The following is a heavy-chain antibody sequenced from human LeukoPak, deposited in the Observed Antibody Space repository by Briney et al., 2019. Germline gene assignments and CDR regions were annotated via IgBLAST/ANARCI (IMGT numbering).Heavy chain of an antibody. D-gene: IGHD6-19*01. J-gene: IGHJ4*02. Sequence: GSLRLSCAASGFSFSSFSMNWVRQAPGKGLEWVSYISGGSSFTYYVDSVKGRFTISRDNAKNPLYLQMNSLRAEDTAVYYCARDLGYSSGPNYWGQGTRVTVSS. CDR1: GFSFSSFS. CDR3: ARDLGYSSGPNY. CDR2: ISGGSSFT. V-gene: IGHV3-21*01.